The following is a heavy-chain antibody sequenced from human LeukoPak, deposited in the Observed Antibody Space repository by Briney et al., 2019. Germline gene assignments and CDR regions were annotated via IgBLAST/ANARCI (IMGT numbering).Heavy chain of an antibody. D-gene: IGHD6-13*01. CDR1: GGSISSYY. V-gene: IGHV4-59*01. Sequence: PSETLSLTCTVSGGSISSYYWSWIRQPPGKGLEWIGYIYYSGSTNYNPSLKSRVTISVDTSKNQFSLKLSSVTAADTAVYYCVRYGGSSWPLPFDYWGQGTLVTVSS. CDR2: IYYSGST. CDR3: VRYGGSSWPLPFDY. J-gene: IGHJ4*02.